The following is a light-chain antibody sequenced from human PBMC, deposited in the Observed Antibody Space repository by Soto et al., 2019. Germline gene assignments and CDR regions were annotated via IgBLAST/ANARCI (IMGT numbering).Light chain of an antibody. J-gene: IGLJ2*01. V-gene: IGLV2-14*01. Sequence: VSDRFSGSKSGNTASLTISGLRAEDEADYYCSAYTTSGTFLFGGGTQLTVL. CDR3: SAYTTSGTFL.